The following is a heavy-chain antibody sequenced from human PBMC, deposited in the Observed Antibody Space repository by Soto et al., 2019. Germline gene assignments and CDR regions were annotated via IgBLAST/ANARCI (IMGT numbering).Heavy chain of an antibody. CDR3: ARDKRELQGYYYGVDV. D-gene: IGHD1-26*01. CDR2: ISSSGSTI. Sequence: PVGSLRLSCAASGFTFSSYEMNWVRQAPGKGLEWVSYISSSGSTIYYADSVKGRFTISRDNAKNSLYLQTNSLRAEDTAVYYCARDKRELQGYYYGVDVWGQGTTVTVSS. J-gene: IGHJ6*02. V-gene: IGHV3-48*03. CDR1: GFTFSSYE.